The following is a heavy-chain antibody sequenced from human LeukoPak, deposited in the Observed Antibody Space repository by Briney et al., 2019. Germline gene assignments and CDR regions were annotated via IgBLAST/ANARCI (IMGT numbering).Heavy chain of an antibody. J-gene: IGHJ4*02. Sequence: AAPVKVSCKASGYTFTSYDINWVRQATGQGLEWMGWMNPNSGNTGYAQKFQGRVTITRNTSISTAYMELSSLRSEDTAVYYCARGQYYYGSGSGDYFDYWGQGTLVTVSS. V-gene: IGHV1-8*03. CDR1: GYTFTSYD. D-gene: IGHD3-10*01. CDR2: MNPNSGNT. CDR3: ARGQYYYGSGSGDYFDY.